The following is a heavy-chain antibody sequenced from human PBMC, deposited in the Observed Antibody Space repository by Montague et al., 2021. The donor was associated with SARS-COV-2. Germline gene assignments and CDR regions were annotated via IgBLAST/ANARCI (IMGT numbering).Heavy chain of an antibody. CDR2: ISSSSSYI. CDR1: GFTFSSHS. V-gene: IGHV3-21*01. Sequence: SLRLSCAASGFTFSSHSMNWVRQAPGKGLEWVSSISSSSSYIYYADSVKGRFTISRDNAKNSLYLQMNSLRAEDTAVYYCARDFNYYYYYGMDVWGQGTTVTVSS. J-gene: IGHJ6*02. CDR3: ARDFNYYYYYGMDV.